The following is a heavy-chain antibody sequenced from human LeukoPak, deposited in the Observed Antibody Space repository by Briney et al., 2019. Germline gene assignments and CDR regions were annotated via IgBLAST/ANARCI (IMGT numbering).Heavy chain of an antibody. CDR3: ARDLAGYNSFDY. J-gene: IGHJ4*02. CDR2: IYSGGST. CDR1: GFTVSSNY. Sequence: QSGGSLRLSCAASGFTVSSNYMSWVRQAPGKGLEWVSSIYSGGSTYYTDSVKGRFTISRDNSKNTLYLQMNSLRAEDTAVYYCARDLAGYNSFDYWGRGTLVTVSS. V-gene: IGHV3-66*01. D-gene: IGHD5-24*01.